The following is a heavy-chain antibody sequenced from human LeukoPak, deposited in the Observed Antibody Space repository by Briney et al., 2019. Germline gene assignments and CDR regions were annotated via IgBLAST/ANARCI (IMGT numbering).Heavy chain of an antibody. CDR3: ARGVGGSSYFHYYYMDV. Sequence: SETLSLTCTVSGGSMSSYYWSWIRQPPGKGLEWIGYLYYSGTTNYNPSLKSRVTISGETSKSQFSLKLTSVTAADTAVYYCARGVGGSSYFHYYYMDVWGNGTTVTISS. D-gene: IGHD1-26*01. J-gene: IGHJ6*03. CDR1: GGSMSSYY. CDR2: LYYSGTT. V-gene: IGHV4-59*01.